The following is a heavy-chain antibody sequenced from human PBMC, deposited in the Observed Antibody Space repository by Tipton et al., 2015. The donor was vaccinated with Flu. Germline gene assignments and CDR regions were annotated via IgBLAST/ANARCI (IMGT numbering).Heavy chain of an antibody. D-gene: IGHD1-26*01. CDR3: ARGRPEWELQSYYFDY. CDR1: GGSISSSSYY. CDR2: IYYSGHT. V-gene: IGHV4-39*07. J-gene: IGHJ4*02. Sequence: LRLSCTVSGGSISSSSYYWGRTRQPPGKGLEWFGSIYYSGHTYYNPSLKSRVTISVATSKNQFSLKLSSVTAADTAVYYCARGRPEWELQSYYFDYWGQGTLVTVSS.